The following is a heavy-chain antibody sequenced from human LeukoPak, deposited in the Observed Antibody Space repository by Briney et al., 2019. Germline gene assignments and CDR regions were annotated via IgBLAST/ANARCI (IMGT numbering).Heavy chain of an antibody. D-gene: IGHD6-19*01. V-gene: IGHV4-61*02. CDR1: GGSISSGSYY. J-gene: IGHJ6*03. Sequence: SQTLSLTCTVSGGSISSGSYYWSWIRQPAGKGLEWIGRIYTSGSTNYNPSLKSRVTMSVDTSKNQFSLKLSSVTAADTAVYYCARVGGRYNYYYYYMDVWGKGTTVTVSS. CDR3: ARVGGRYNYYYYYMDV. CDR2: IYTSGST.